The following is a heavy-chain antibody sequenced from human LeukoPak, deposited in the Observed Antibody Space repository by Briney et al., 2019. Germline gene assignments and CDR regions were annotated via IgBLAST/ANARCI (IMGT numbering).Heavy chain of an antibody. CDR1: GFTFSNYA. D-gene: IGHD2-15*01. V-gene: IGHV3-23*01. CDR2: INGNGGST. J-gene: IGHJ3*02. CDR3: AKDGRGGVPRAFDI. Sequence: AGGSLRLSCAASGFTFSNYAMSWVRQAPGKGLEWVSGINGNGGSTYNADSVKGRFTISRDNSKNTLYLQMNSLRAEDTAVYYCAKDGRGGVPRAFDIWGQGTMVTVSS.